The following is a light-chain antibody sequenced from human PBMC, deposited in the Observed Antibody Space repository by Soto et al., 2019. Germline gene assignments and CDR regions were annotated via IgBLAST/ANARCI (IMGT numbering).Light chain of an antibody. CDR1: RRDVGGYNY. V-gene: IGLV2-14*01. CDR2: EVT. Sequence: QSALTQPASVSGSPGQSITISCTGTRRDVGGYNYVSWYQQYPGKSPKLLIYEVTHRPSGVSNRFSGSKSGNTASLTISGRQAEDDADYYCSSYKISNSPPFVFGTGTKLTVL. J-gene: IGLJ1*01. CDR3: SSYKISNSPPFV.